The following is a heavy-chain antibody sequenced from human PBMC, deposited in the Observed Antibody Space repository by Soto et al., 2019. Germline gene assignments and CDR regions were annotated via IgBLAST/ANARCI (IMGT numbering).Heavy chain of an antibody. J-gene: IGHJ3*02. Sequence: GGSLRLSCAASGFTFSSYAMSWVRQAPGKGLEWVSAISGSGGSTYYADSVKGRFTISRGNSKNTLYLQMNSLRAEDTAVYYCAKDPVSVYGDYDAFDIWGQGTMVTVSS. CDR3: AKDPVSVYGDYDAFDI. CDR1: GFTFSSYA. CDR2: ISGSGGST. V-gene: IGHV3-23*01. D-gene: IGHD4-17*01.